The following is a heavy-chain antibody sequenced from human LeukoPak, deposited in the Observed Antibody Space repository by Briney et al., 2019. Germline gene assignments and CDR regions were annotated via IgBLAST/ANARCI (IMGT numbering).Heavy chain of an antibody. Sequence: GGSLRLSCAASGFTFSSYAMHWIRQAPGKGLEWVAVISYDGSNKYYADSVKGRFTISRDNSKNTLYLQMNSLRAEDTAVYYCAKDYTPGSLGLYYYFDNWGQGTLVTVSS. CDR1: GFTFSSYA. CDR3: AKDYTPGSLGLYYYFDN. J-gene: IGHJ4*02. CDR2: ISYDGSNK. V-gene: IGHV3-30*04. D-gene: IGHD1-26*01.